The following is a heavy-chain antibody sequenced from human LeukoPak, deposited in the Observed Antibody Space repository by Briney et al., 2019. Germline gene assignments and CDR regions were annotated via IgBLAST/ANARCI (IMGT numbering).Heavy chain of an antibody. D-gene: IGHD2-2*02. CDR1: GFTFSSYG. J-gene: IGHJ1*01. Sequence: PGRSLRLSCAASGFTFSSYGMHSVRQAPGKGLEWVAVISYDGSNKYYADSVKGRFTISRDNSKNTLYLQMNSLRAEDTAVYYCAKDRNAGYCSSTSCYSLRDFQHWGQGTLVTVSS. CDR2: ISYDGSNK. CDR3: AKDRNAGYCSSTSCYSLRDFQH. V-gene: IGHV3-30*18.